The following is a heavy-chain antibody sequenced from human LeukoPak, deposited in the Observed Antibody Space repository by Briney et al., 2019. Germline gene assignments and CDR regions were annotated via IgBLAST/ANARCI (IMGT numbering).Heavy chain of an antibody. V-gene: IGHV3-23*01. J-gene: IGHJ4*02. CDR3: AKNPSSYCGGDCYSDY. D-gene: IGHD2-21*01. Sequence: PGGXLRLSCAASGFTFSSYAMSWVRQAPGKGLEWVSAISVCGVTTSYPFSVKVRFTISTDNSKNTLYLQMNSLRAEDTAVYYCAKNPSSYCGGDCYSDYWGQGTLVTVSS. CDR2: ISVCGVTT. CDR1: GFTFSSYA.